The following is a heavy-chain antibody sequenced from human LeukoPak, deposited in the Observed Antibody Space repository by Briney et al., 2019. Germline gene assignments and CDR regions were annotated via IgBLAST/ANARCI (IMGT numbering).Heavy chain of an antibody. J-gene: IGHJ4*02. Sequence: PSETLSLTCTVSGCSVSSGSYYWIWLRQPPGKGREWIGYIYYSGSTNYNPSLKSRVTISVDTSKNQFSLKLSSVTAADTAVYYCAREPGRGYFDYWGQGTLVTVSS. V-gene: IGHV4-61*01. CDR1: GCSVSSGSYY. D-gene: IGHD3-10*01. CDR2: IYYSGST. CDR3: AREPGRGYFDY.